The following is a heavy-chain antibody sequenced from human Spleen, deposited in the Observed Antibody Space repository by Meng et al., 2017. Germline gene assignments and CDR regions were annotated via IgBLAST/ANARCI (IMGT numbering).Heavy chain of an antibody. CDR1: GGSISSGGYY. CDR3: ARGWGAAAGISDY. Sequence: LRLSCTVSGGSISSGGYYWSWIRQHPGKGLEWIGYIYYSGSTYYNPSLKSRVTISVDTSKNQFSLKLSSVTAADTAVYYCARGWGAAAGISDYWGQGALVTVSS. J-gene: IGHJ4*02. D-gene: IGHD6-13*01. CDR2: IYYSGST. V-gene: IGHV4-31*03.